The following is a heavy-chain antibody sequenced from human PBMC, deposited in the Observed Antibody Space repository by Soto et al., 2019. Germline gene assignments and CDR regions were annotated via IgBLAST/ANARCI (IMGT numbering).Heavy chain of an antibody. CDR1: GFTFSDYW. D-gene: IGHD5-12*01. V-gene: IGHV3-7*03. Sequence: EVQLVESGGDLVQPGGSLRLSCAASGFTFSDYWMTWVRQAPGQGLEWVANINRDGDEENYVHSVKGRFTISRDNAKNSLSLHLSSLRADDTAVYYCARDLRGGYNSFDYWGQGALVPSPQ. CDR3: ARDLRGGYNSFDY. J-gene: IGHJ4*02. CDR2: INRDGDEE.